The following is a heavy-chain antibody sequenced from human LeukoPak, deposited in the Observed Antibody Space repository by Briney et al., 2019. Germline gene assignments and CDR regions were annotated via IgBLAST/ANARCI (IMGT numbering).Heavy chain of an antibody. CDR1: GFTFSSYA. Sequence: GGSLRLSCAASGFTFSSYAMSWVRQAPGEGLEWVSGISGSGGSTYYADSVKGRFTISRDNSKNTLYLQMNSLRAEDTAVYYCAKAKGLFQLLFYFDYWGQGTLVTVSS. J-gene: IGHJ4*02. V-gene: IGHV3-23*01. CDR2: ISGSGGST. D-gene: IGHD2-2*01. CDR3: AKAKGLFQLLFYFDY.